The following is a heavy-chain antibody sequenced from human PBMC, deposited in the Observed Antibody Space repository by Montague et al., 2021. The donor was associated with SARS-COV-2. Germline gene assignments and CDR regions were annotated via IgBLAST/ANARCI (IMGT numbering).Heavy chain of an antibody. J-gene: IGHJ4*02. CDR1: GGSVSSGGYY. Sequence: SETLSLTCTVSGGSVSSGGYYWSWIRQPPGKGLEWIGYIYYSGSTNYNPSLKSRVTISLDTSKNQFSLKLTSVTAAVTAVYYCARVSLAAAATRSDYWGQGTLVTVSS. CDR2: IYYSGST. V-gene: IGHV4-61*08. CDR3: ARVSLAAAATRSDY. D-gene: IGHD6-13*01.